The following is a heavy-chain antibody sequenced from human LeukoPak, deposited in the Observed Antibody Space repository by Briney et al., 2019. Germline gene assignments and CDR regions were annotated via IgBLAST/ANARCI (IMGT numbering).Heavy chain of an antibody. V-gene: IGHV3-64*01. CDR1: GFTFSSYA. Sequence: GGSLRLSCAASGFTFSSYAIHWVRQAPGKGLEYVSAISSNGGSTYYANSVKGRFTISRDNSKNTLYLHMGSLRADDMAVYYCARAATNSDFWSGFFDYWGQGTLVTVSS. J-gene: IGHJ4*02. D-gene: IGHD3-3*01. CDR3: ARAATNSDFWSGFFDY. CDR2: ISSNGGST.